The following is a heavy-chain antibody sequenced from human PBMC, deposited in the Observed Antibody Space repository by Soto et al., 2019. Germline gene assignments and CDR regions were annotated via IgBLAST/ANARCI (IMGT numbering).Heavy chain of an antibody. Sequence: GGSLRLSCAASGFTVSSNYMSWVRQAPGKGLEWVSVIYSGGSTYYADSVKGRFTISRHNSKNTLYLQMNSLRAEDTAVYYCRYYDFWSGYYDAFDIWGQGTMVTVSS. J-gene: IGHJ3*02. D-gene: IGHD3-3*01. CDR2: IYSGGST. CDR1: GFTVSSNY. CDR3: RYYDFWSGYYDAFDI. V-gene: IGHV3-53*04.